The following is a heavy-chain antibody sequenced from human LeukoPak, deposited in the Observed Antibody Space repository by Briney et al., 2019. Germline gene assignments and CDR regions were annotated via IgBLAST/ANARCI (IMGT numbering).Heavy chain of an antibody. D-gene: IGHD1-26*01. J-gene: IGHJ3*02. V-gene: IGHV3-23*01. CDR3: ARGYDGSANDAFHI. CDR2: ISGSGSTI. Sequence: GGSLRLSCAASGFTFSSYAMSWVRQAPGKGLEWVSAISGSGSTIYYADSVKGRFTISRDNAKNSLYLQMNSLKTEDTAVYYCARGYDGSANDAFHIWGQGTMVTVSS. CDR1: GFTFSSYA.